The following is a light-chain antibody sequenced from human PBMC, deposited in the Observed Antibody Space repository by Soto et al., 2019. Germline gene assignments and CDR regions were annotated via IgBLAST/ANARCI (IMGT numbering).Light chain of an antibody. CDR1: SSNIGAGYD. Sequence: QSVLTQPPSVSGAPGQRVTISCTGSSSNIGAGYDVHWYQQLPGTAPKLLIYGNSNRPSGVPDRFSGSKSGTSASLAITGLQAAAEADYSCQSYDSSLSGAVVFGGGTKLTVL. J-gene: IGLJ2*01. CDR3: QSYDSSLSGAVV. CDR2: GNS. V-gene: IGLV1-40*01.